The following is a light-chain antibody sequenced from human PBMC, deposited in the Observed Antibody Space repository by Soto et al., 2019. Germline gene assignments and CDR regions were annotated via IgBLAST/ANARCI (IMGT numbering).Light chain of an antibody. Sequence: DIQMTQSPSSLSASVGDRVTITCRASQSISKYLNWYQQKPGKAPTLLIFAASSLQSGVASRFSGSGSGTDFTLTISSLQPEDFATYYCQQTYSPLGFRFGPGTKVEIK. CDR2: AAS. CDR1: QSISKY. CDR3: QQTYSPLGFR. V-gene: IGKV1-39*01. J-gene: IGKJ3*01.